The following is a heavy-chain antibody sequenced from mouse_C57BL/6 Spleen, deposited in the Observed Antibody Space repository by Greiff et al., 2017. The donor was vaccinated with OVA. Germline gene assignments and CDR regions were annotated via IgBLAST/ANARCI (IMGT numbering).Heavy chain of an antibody. Sequence: EVKLMESGEGLVKPGGSLKLSCAASGFTFSSYAMSWVRQTPEKRLEWVAYISSGGDYIYYADTVKGRFTISRDNARNTLYLQMSSLKSEDTAMYYCTRDGKGSFYYWGQGTTLTVSS. D-gene: IGHD2-1*01. V-gene: IGHV5-9-1*02. CDR3: TRDGKGSFYY. J-gene: IGHJ2*01. CDR2: ISSGGDYI. CDR1: GFTFSSYA.